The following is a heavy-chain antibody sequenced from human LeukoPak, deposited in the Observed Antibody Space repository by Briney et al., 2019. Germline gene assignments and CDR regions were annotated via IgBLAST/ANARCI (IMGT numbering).Heavy chain of an antibody. Sequence: PGGSLRLSCAASGFTFSDYYMSWIRQAPGKGLEWVSYISSSSIYTNYADSVKGRFTISRDNSKNTLYLQMNSLRAEDTAVYYCARAYDSSGYQYYYYGMDVWGQGTTVTVSS. CDR2: ISSSSIYT. CDR1: GFTFSDYY. D-gene: IGHD3-22*01. CDR3: ARAYDSSGYQYYYYGMDV. J-gene: IGHJ6*02. V-gene: IGHV3-11*06.